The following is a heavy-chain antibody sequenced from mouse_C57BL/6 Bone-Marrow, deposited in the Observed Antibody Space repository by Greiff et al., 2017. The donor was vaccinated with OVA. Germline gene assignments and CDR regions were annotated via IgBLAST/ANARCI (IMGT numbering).Heavy chain of an antibody. CDR3: ARPFWVYAMDY. V-gene: IGHV5-6*02. D-gene: IGHD4-1*01. Sequence: DVKLVESGGDLVKPGGSLKLSCAASGFTFSSYGMSWVRQTPDKRLEWVATISSGGSYTYYPDSVKGRFTISRDNAKNTLYLQMSSLKSEDTAMYYCARPFWVYAMDYWGQGTSVTVAS. CDR1: GFTFSSYG. CDR2: ISSGGSYT. J-gene: IGHJ4*01.